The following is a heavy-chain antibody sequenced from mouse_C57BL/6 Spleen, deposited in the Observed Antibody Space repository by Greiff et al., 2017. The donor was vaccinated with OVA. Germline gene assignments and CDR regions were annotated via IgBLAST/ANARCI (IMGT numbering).Heavy chain of an antibody. CDR2: IDPETGGT. D-gene: IGHD1-1*01. CDR1: GYTFTDYE. CDR3: TRSGYYYGSPYFDY. J-gene: IGHJ2*01. Sequence: QVQLQQSGAELVRPGASVTLSCKASGYTFTDYEMHWVKQTPVHGLEWIGAIDPETGGTAYNQKFKGKAILTADKSSSTAYMELRSLTSEDSAVYYCTRSGYYYGSPYFDYWGQGTTLTVSS. V-gene: IGHV1-15*01.